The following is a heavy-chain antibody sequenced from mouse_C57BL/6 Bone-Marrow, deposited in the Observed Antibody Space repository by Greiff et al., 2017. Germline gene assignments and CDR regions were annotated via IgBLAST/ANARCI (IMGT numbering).Heavy chain of an antibody. J-gene: IGHJ3*01. CDR2: ISGGGGNT. D-gene: IGHD1-1*01. CDR1: GFTFSSYT. V-gene: IGHV5-9*01. CDR3: ASLYYYGSSYPPWFAY. Sequence: DVMLVESGGGLVKPGGSLKLSCAASGFTFSSYTMSWVRQTPEKRLVWVATISGGGGNTYYPDSVKGRFTISIDTAKNTLYLQMSSLRSEDTALYYCASLYYYGSSYPPWFAYWGQGTLVTVSA.